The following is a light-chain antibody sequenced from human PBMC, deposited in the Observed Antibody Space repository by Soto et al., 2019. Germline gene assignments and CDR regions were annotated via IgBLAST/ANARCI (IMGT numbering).Light chain of an antibody. V-gene: IGKV3-11*01. Sequence: DIVMTQSPATLSLTQGKRATHSCRAIQSVSSNLAWYQQKPGQAPRLLIYGASTRATGIPARFSGSGSGTDLTLPFCCLEPEDFAVYFCQKRSTWPLVITFAQGTRLEIK. CDR1: QSVSSN. CDR3: QKRSTWPLVIT. J-gene: IGKJ5*01. CDR2: GAS.